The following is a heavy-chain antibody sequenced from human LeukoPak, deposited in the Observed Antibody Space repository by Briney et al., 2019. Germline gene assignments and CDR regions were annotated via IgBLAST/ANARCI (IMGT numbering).Heavy chain of an antibody. D-gene: IGHD2-21*01. J-gene: IGHJ6*03. CDR3: AKDPRWDCGGDCYSGYYYYYMDV. CDR1: GFTFSNYW. V-gene: IGHV3-7*01. Sequence: GGSLRLSCAASGFTFSNYWMSWVRQAPGKGLEWVADINQDGSEKAYVDSVKGRFTISRDNSKNTLYLQMNSLRAEDTAVYYCAKDPRWDCGGDCYSGYYYYYMDVWGKGTTVTVSS. CDR2: INQDGSEK.